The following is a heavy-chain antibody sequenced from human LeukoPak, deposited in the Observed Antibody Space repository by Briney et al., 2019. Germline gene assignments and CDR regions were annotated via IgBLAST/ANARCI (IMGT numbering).Heavy chain of an antibody. CDR1: GFTFSSYA. J-gene: IGHJ6*02. CDR2: ISYDGSNK. Sequence: GRSLRLSCAASGFTFSSYAMHWVRQAPGKGLEWVAVISYDGSNKYYADSVKGRFTISRDNSKNTLYLQMNSLRAEDTAVYYCARDVAAAGISPYYYYYYGMDVWGQGTTVTVSS. D-gene: IGHD6-13*01. CDR3: ARDVAAAGISPYYYYYYGMDV. V-gene: IGHV3-30-3*01.